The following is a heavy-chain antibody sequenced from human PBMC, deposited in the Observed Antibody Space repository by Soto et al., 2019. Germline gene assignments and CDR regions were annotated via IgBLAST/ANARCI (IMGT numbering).Heavy chain of an antibody. Sequence: EVQLLESGGGLIQPGGSLRLSCAASGFTFSSYAMSWVRQAPGKGLEWVSSISVSASTYYGDSVRGGFTISKENSKSALYLHLNSLRAEDTAVYYCAKNYYFDSWGQGTLVTVCS. V-gene: IGHV3-23*01. CDR1: GFTFSSYA. CDR2: ISVSAST. J-gene: IGHJ4*02. CDR3: AKNYYFDS.